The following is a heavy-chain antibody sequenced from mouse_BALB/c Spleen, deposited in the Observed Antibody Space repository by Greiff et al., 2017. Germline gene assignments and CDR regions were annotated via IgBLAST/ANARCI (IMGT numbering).Heavy chain of an antibody. J-gene: IGHJ1*01. V-gene: IGHV5-6-5*01. CDR3: ARGDGYLRYFDV. D-gene: IGHD1-2*01. Sequence: DVKLVESGGGLVKPGGSLKLSCAASGFTFSSYAMSWVRQTPEKRLEWVASISSGGSTYYPDSVKGRFTISRDNARNILYLQMSSLRSEDTAMYYCARGDGYLRYFDVWGAGTTVTVSS. CDR1: GFTFSSYA. CDR2: ISSGGST.